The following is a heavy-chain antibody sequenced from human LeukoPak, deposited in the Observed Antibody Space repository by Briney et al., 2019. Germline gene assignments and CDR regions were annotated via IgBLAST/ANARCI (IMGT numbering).Heavy chain of an antibody. CDR2: ISGSGGST. CDR1: GFTFSGYA. Sequence: GGSLRLSCAASGFTFSGYAMSWVRQAPGKGLKWVSAISGSGGSTYYADSVKGRFTISRDNSKNTLYLQMNSLRAEDTAVYYCARVGGGDCRGAFDIWGQGTMVTVSS. J-gene: IGHJ3*02. D-gene: IGHD2-21*02. V-gene: IGHV3-23*01. CDR3: ARVGGGDCRGAFDI.